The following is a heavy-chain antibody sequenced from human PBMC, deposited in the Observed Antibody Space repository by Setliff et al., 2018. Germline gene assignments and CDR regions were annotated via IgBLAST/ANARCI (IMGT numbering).Heavy chain of an antibody. CDR1: GGSISSHY. Sequence: SETLSLTCTVSGGSISSHYWSWIRQPPGKGLEWIGSIYYSGSTNYNPSLKSRVTISVDTSKNQVSLKLSSVTAADTAVYYCARTSGSLHMEYYFDYWGQGTLVTVSS. CDR2: IYYSGST. J-gene: IGHJ4*02. V-gene: IGHV4-59*11. CDR3: ARTSGSLHMEYYFDY. D-gene: IGHD3-10*01.